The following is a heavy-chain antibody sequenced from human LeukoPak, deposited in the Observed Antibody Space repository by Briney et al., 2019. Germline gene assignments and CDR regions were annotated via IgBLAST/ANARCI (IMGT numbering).Heavy chain of an antibody. Sequence: ASVKVSCKASGYTFTSYGISWVRQAPGQGLEWMGWISAYNGNTNYAQKLQGRVTMTTDTSTSTAYMELRSLRSDDTAVYYCARGDCSSTSCYGGLDYWGQGTLVTVSP. J-gene: IGHJ4*02. D-gene: IGHD2-2*01. CDR3: ARGDCSSTSCYGGLDY. V-gene: IGHV1-18*04. CDR1: GYTFTSYG. CDR2: ISAYNGNT.